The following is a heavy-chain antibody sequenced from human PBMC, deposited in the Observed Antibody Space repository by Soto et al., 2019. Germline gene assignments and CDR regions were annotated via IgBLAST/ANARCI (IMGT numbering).Heavy chain of an antibody. V-gene: IGHV3-13*05. Sequence: EVQLVESGGGLVQPGGSLRLSCEASGFTFRNYDMHWVRQGTGKGLEWVSGISAAGDPDYADSVEGRFTISRENAQNSFFLPMHSLRVGDAAVYYCARTDRDFYGLDVWGQGTTVIVSS. J-gene: IGHJ6*02. CDR3: ARTDRDFYGLDV. CDR1: GFTFRNYD. CDR2: ISAAGDP.